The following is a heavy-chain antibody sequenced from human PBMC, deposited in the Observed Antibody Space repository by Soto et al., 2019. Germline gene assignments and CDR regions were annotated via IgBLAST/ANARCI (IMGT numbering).Heavy chain of an antibody. CDR2: IGVSGDTT. J-gene: IGHJ4*02. CDR1: GFTFSSYA. V-gene: IGHV3-23*01. CDR3: AKVRRFGELRSLY. Sequence: EVQLLESGGGLVQPGGSLRLSCAESGFTFSSYAMSWVRQAPGKGLEWVSAIGVSGDTTYYADSVKGRFTISRDNSKNTLYLQMGSLRAEEPAVYYCAKVRRFGELRSLYWGQGTLVTVSS. D-gene: IGHD3-10*01.